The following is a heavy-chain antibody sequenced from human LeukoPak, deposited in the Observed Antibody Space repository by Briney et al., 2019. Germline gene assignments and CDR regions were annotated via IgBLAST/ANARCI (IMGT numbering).Heavy chain of an antibody. CDR2: IKRDGSEI. CDR3: ARDRVVAGAPAHYPYFDY. D-gene: IGHD2-15*01. CDR1: GFSFSGYW. V-gene: IGHV3-7*01. Sequence: GASLRLSCAASGFSFSGYWMSWVRQAPGKGLEWVANIKRDGSEIYYVDSVKGRFTISRDNAKNSLYLQMDSLRVEDTGVYYCARDRVVAGAPAHYPYFDYWGQGTLVAVSS. J-gene: IGHJ4*02.